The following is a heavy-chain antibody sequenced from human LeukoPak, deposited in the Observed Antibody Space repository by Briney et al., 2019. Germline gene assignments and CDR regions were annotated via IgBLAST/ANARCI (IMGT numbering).Heavy chain of an antibody. D-gene: IGHD6-19*01. J-gene: IGHJ4*02. Sequence: GGSLRLSCVASGFTVSNYDMHWVRQAPGKGLEWVAIISSDQTNKNYADSVKGRFTISRDNSKNTLYLQMNSLRAEDTAVYYCAKSYSSGWYDYWGQGTLVTVSS. V-gene: IGHV3-30-3*01. CDR2: ISSDQTNK. CDR1: GFTVSNYD. CDR3: AKSYSSGWYDY.